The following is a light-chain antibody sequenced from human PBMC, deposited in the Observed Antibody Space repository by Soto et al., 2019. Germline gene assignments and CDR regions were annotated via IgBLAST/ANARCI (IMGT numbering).Light chain of an antibody. CDR2: STS. J-gene: IGKJ4*01. CDR1: QDINIY. V-gene: IGKV1-39*01. Sequence: DIQMTQSPSSLSASVGDRVIISCRASQDINIYLHWYQQKLGRAPKLLIASTSSLQSGVPSRFSGSGSGTDFTLTISSLQPEDFATYYCQQGYRTPPTFGGGTKVEIK. CDR3: QQGYRTPPT.